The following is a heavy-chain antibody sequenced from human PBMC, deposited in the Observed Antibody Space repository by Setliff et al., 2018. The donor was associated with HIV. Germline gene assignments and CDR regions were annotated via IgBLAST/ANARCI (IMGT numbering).Heavy chain of an antibody. V-gene: IGHV4-34*01. CDR3: ATSLGDPPGDAFDI. Sequence: SETLSLTCAVYGGSFSGYCWSWIRQPPGKGLEWIGEIQHSGRINYNPSLRSRVTTSVDTSKNQFSLRLSSVTAADTAVYYCATSLGDPPGDAFDIWGQGTMVTVSS. D-gene: IGHD3-16*01. CDR2: IQHSGRI. CDR1: GGSFSGYC. J-gene: IGHJ3*02.